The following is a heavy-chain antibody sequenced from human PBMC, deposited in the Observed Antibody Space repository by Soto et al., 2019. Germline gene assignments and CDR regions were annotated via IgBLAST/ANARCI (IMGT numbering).Heavy chain of an antibody. Sequence: EVQLVESGGGVVRPGGSLRLSCAVSGFSFEDYGISWVRQAPGKGLEWVSGINWNGGSKGYADSVKGRFTISRDDANNSVYLQMNSLRVEDTAFYYCARWKDFWSGYDRGIVYYSHMDVWGEGATVVVSS. CDR3: ARWKDFWSGYDRGIVYYSHMDV. V-gene: IGHV3-20*04. CDR1: GFSFEDYG. J-gene: IGHJ6*03. CDR2: INWNGGSK. D-gene: IGHD3-3*01.